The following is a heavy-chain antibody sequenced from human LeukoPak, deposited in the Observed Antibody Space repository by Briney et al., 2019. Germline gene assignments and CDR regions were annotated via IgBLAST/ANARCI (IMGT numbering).Heavy chain of an antibody. D-gene: IGHD3-3*01. J-gene: IGHJ4*02. V-gene: IGHV3-21*01. CDR2: ISSSSYI. Sequence: GGSLRLSCAASGFTFSSYSMNWVRQAPGKGLEWVSSISSSSYIYYADSVKGRFTISRDNAKNSLYLQMNSLRAEDTAVYYCARDLPKYYDFWSGYYGPMDYWGQGTLVTVSS. CDR3: ARDLPKYYDFWSGYYGPMDY. CDR1: GFTFSSYS.